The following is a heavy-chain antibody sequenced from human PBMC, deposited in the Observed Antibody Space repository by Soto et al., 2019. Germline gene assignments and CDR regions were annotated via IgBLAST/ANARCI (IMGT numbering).Heavy chain of an antibody. J-gene: IGHJ6*03. V-gene: IGHV3-49*03. CDR2: IRSKAYGGTT. CDR1: GFTFGDYA. D-gene: IGHD3-3*01. CDR3: SREVLRDFWRSYGSYYYYYYMDV. Sequence: GGSLRLSCTGSGFTFGDYAMSWFRQAPGKGLQWVGFIRSKAYGGTTEYAASVEGRFTISRDDSKNIAYLQMISLKTEDTAVYYCSREVLRDFWRSYGSYYYYYYMDVWGKGTTVTVSS.